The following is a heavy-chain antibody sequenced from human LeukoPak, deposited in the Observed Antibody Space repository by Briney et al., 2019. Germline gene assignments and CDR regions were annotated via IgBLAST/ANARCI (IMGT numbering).Heavy chain of an antibody. J-gene: IGHJ6*02. CDR3: ARVDVYYDILTGYRYYYYGMDV. D-gene: IGHD3-9*01. CDR2: ISGSGGST. V-gene: IGHV3-23*01. CDR1: GFTFSSYA. Sequence: GGSLRLSCAASGFTFSSYAMSWVRQAPGKGLEWVSAISGSGGSTYYADSVKGRFTISRDNAKNSLYLQMNSLRAEDTAVYYCARVDVYYDILTGYRYYYYGMDVWGQGTTVTVSS.